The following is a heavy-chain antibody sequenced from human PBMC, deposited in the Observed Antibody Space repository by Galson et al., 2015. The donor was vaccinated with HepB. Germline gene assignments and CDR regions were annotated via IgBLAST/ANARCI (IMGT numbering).Heavy chain of an antibody. J-gene: IGHJ3*02. Sequence: SETLSLTCTVSGGSISSYYWSWIWQPAGKGLEWIGRIYTSGSTNYNPSLKSRVTMSVDTSKNQFSLKLSSVTAADTAVYYCARSLPDTAIARYAFDIWGQGTMVTVSS. CDR2: IYTSGST. CDR1: GGSISSYY. CDR3: ARSLPDTAIARYAFDI. D-gene: IGHD5-18*01. V-gene: IGHV4-4*07.